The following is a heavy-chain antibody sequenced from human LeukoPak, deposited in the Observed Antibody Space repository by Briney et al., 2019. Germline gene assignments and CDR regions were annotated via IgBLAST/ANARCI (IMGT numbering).Heavy chain of an antibody. CDR3: VRHDGRGGATMGSLDS. V-gene: IGHV4-39*01. J-gene: IGHJ4*02. CDR1: GGSISGGSHH. Sequence: SETLSLTCTVSGGSISGGSHHWGWFRQSPGKGLEWIGSLYLSRTTYYNLSLNSRVTISVDTSKNQFSLQLNSVTAADTAVYYCVRHDGRGGATMGSLDSWGQGSLVTVSS. CDR2: LYLSRTT. D-gene: IGHD5-12*01.